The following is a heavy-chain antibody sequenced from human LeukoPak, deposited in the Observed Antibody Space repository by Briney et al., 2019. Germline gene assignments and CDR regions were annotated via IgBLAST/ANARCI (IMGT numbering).Heavy chain of an antibody. CDR3: ARHYGP. CDR2: IYDSGST. Sequence: GSLRLSCAASGFTFSSYAMSWLRQAPGKGLEWIGSIYDSGSTYYNPSLKSRVTISVDTSKNQFSLKLNSVTAADTAVYYCARHYGPWGQGTLVTVSS. V-gene: IGHV4-39*01. CDR1: GFTFSSYA. J-gene: IGHJ5*02. D-gene: IGHD3-10*01.